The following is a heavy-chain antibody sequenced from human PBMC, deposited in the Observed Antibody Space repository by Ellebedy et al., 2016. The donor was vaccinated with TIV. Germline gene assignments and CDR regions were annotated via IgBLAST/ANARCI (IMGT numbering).Heavy chain of an antibody. V-gene: IGHV3-23*01. CDR3: TKGAWLDS. CDR1: GFGFSGYG. Sequence: GESLKISXAASGFGFSGYGMSWVRQAPGKGLEWVSVILGRDGTTHTADSVKGRFTIFKDNSKNTLYLQMNSLRAEDTATYHCTKGAWLDSWGQGTLVTVSS. CDR2: ILGRDGTT. J-gene: IGHJ4*02.